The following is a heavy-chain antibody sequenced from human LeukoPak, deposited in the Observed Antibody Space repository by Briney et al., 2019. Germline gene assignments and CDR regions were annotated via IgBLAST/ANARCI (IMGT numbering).Heavy chain of an antibody. Sequence: GGSLRLSCAASGFTFSSYNMHWVRQAPGKGLEWVAVISYDASNTYYADSVKGRFTISRDSSKNTLYLQMNSLRAEDTAVYYCAKVGVAGMVTVMIDYWGQGTLVTVSS. CDR3: AKVGVAGMVTVMIDY. J-gene: IGHJ4*02. D-gene: IGHD6-19*01. CDR1: GFTFSSYN. V-gene: IGHV3-30*18. CDR2: ISYDASNT.